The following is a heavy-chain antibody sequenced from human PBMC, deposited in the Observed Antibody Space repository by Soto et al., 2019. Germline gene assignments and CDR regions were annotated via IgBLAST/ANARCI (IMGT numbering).Heavy chain of an antibody. J-gene: IGHJ6*02. CDR3: DAATLTGARFYGMDV. V-gene: IGHV4-38-2*01. Sequence: SETLSLTCVVSGYSFNSVHFWGWIRQPPGKGLQWIGSLSQNGGTYRNPSLRSRVTLSVDTSKNQFSLKLTSVTAADAAVYYCDAATLTGARFYGMDVWGQGSTVTVYS. CDR1: GYSFNSVHF. CDR2: LSQNGGT. D-gene: IGHD2-2*01.